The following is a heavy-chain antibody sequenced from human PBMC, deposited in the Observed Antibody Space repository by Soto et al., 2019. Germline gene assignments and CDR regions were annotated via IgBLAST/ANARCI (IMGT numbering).Heavy chain of an antibody. CDR1: GFTFSIHA. J-gene: IGHJ4*02. CDR2: ISYDGANK. V-gene: IGHV3-30-3*01. D-gene: IGHD6-19*01. Sequence: PGGSLRLSCAASGFTFSIHAVDWVRQAPGKGLEWVAVISYDGANKYYADSVRGRFTLSRDNSKNTLYLQMNSLRGEDTAVYYCARGQQWLVRSSFDYWGQGTLVTVSS. CDR3: ARGQQWLVRSSFDY.